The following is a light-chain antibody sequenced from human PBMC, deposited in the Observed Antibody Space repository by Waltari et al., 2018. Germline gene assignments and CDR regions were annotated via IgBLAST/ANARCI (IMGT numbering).Light chain of an antibody. CDR3: QSYDKILSAWV. Sequence: QSVLTQPPSVSGAPGQRGTVSCTGSPSNTGAGYGVQWYQQFPGRAPKLVIYANTYRPSGVPDRFSATKSGSSASLAITGLQAEDEADYYCQSYDKILSAWVFGGGTKLTVL. V-gene: IGLV1-40*01. J-gene: IGLJ3*02. CDR1: PSNTGAGYG. CDR2: ANT.